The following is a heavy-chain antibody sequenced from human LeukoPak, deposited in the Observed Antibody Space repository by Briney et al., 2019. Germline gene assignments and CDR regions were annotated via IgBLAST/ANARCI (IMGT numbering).Heavy chain of an antibody. J-gene: IGHJ6*03. CDR1: GFTFSSYW. CDR2: ISGSGGST. V-gene: IGHV3-23*01. Sequence: GGSLRLSCAASGFTFSSYWMSWVRQAPGKGLEWVSAISGSGGSTYYADSVKGRFTISRDNSKNTLYLQMNSLRAEDTAVYYCAKVGITMVRGTHQQATPYYYYMDVWGKGTTVTVSS. CDR3: AKVGITMVRGTHQQATPYYYYMDV. D-gene: IGHD3-10*01.